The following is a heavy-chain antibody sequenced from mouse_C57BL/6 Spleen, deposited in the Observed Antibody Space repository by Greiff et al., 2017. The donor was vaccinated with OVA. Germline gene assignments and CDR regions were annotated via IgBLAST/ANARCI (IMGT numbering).Heavy chain of an antibody. CDR2: IYPGDGDT. CDR3: ARSLYDYGFAY. J-gene: IGHJ3*01. D-gene: IGHD2-4*01. V-gene: IGHV1-82*01. Sequence: VMLVESGPELVKPGASVKISCKASGYAFSSSWMNWVKQRPGKGLEWIGRIYPGDGDTNYNGKFKGKATLTADKSSSTAYMQLSSLTSEDSAVYFCARSLYDYGFAYWGQGTLVTVSA. CDR1: GYAFSSSW.